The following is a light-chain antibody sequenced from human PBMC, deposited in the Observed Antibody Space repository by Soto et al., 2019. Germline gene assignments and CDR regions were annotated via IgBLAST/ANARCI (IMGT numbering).Light chain of an antibody. CDR1: EIINSGY. Sequence: ENLLTQSPDTLSLSAGERATLFCRASEIINSGYLAWYQQKPGRAPRLLIYGGSKRATGIPDRFSGSESGTDFTLTISRLEPEDFAVFYCQQYDNSPSTFGQGTKLEIK. CDR2: GGS. J-gene: IGKJ2*01. V-gene: IGKV3-20*01. CDR3: QQYDNSPST.